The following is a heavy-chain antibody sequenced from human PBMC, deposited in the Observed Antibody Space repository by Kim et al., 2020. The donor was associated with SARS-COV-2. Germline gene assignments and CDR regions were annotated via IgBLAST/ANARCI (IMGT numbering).Heavy chain of an antibody. J-gene: IGHJ4*02. V-gene: IGHV1-18*01. CDR3: ARDHEYSSSWYFY. Sequence: AQKLQGRVTMTTDTSTSTAYMELRSLRSDDTAVYYCARDHEYSSSWYFYWGQGTLVTVSS. D-gene: IGHD6-13*01.